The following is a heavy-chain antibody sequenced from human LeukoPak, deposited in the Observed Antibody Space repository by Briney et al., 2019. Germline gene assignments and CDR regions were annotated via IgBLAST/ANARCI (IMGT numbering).Heavy chain of an antibody. CDR3: ARALYGSGNYYYPGDY. J-gene: IGHJ4*02. CDR2: INSDGSST. Sequence: GGSLRLSCAASGFTFRSYWMHWVRQAPGKGLVWVSRINSDGSSTTYADSVKGRFTISRDNAKNTLYLQMNSLRAEDTAMYYCARALYGSGNYYYPGDYWGQGTLVTVSS. CDR1: GFTFRSYW. D-gene: IGHD3-10*01. V-gene: IGHV3-74*01.